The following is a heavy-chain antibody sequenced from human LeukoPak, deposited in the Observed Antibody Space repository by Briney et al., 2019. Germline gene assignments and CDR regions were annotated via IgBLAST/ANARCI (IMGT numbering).Heavy chain of an antibody. D-gene: IGHD3-16*01. V-gene: IGHV3-30*18. CDR2: ISYDGSNK. J-gene: IGHJ6*02. CDR3: AKSALGEIDYYGMDV. CDR1: GFTFSSYG. Sequence: GGSLRLSCAASGFTFSSYGMHWVRQAPGKGLEWMAVISYDGSNKFYADSVKGRFTIPRDNSKNTLFLQMNSLRAEDTAVYYCAKSALGEIDYYGMDVWGQGTTVSVSS.